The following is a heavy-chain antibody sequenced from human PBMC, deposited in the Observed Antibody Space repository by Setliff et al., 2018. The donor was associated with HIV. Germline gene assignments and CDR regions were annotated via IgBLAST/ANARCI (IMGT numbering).Heavy chain of an antibody. J-gene: IGHJ4*02. Sequence: ASVKVSCKASGYTFTTYAMHWVRQAHGQRLEWMGWIKAGKGNTKYSQDLQGRVTITRDTSASTAYMELNSLRSEDMAVYYCARDGEGTGDIPMAVLDYWGQGTLVTVSS. CDR1: GYTFTTYA. CDR3: ARDGEGTGDIPMAVLDY. D-gene: IGHD5-18*01. CDR2: IKAGKGNT. V-gene: IGHV1-3*03.